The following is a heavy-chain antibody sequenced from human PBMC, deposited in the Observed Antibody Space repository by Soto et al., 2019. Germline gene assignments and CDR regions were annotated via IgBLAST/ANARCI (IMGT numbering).Heavy chain of an antibody. CDR2: INAGNGNT. CDR1: GYTFTSYA. V-gene: IGHV1-3*01. Sequence: GASVKVSCKASGYTFTSYAMHWVRQAPGQRLEWMGWINAGNGNTKYSQKFQGRVTITRDTSASTAYMELSSLRSEDTAVYYCARDGDIVATPFDYWGQGTLVTVSS. J-gene: IGHJ4*02. D-gene: IGHD5-12*01. CDR3: ARDGDIVATPFDY.